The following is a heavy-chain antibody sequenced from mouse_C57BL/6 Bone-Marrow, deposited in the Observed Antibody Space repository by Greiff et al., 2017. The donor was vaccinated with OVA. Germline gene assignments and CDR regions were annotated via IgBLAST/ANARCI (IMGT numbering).Heavy chain of an antibody. V-gene: IGHV1-81*01. CDR1: GYIFTSYG. CDR2: IYPRSGNT. CDR3: ARESGSSYGYFDV. J-gene: IGHJ1*03. D-gene: IGHD1-1*01. Sequence: QVQLQQSGAELARPGASVKLSCKASGYIFTSYGISWVKQRTGQGLEWIGEIYPRSGNTYYNEKFKGKATLTADKSSSTAYMELRSLTSEDSAVYFCARESGSSYGYFDVWGTGTTVTVSS.